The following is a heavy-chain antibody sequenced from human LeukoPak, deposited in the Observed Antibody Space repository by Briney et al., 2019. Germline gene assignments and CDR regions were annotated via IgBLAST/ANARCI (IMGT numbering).Heavy chain of an antibody. CDR3: ARDHCSSTSCYTDWFDP. CDR2: ISSSSSYI. V-gene: IGHV3-21*01. D-gene: IGHD2-2*02. Sequence: GSLRLSCAASGFTFSSYSMNWVRQAPGKGLEWVSSISSSSSYIYYADSVKGRFTISRDNAKNSLYLQMNSLRAEDTAVYYCARDHCSSTSCYTDWFDPWGQGTLVTVSS. CDR1: GFTFSSYS. J-gene: IGHJ5*02.